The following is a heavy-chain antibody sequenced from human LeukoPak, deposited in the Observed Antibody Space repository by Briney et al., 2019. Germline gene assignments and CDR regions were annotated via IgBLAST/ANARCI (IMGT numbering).Heavy chain of an antibody. J-gene: IGHJ3*02. CDR1: GFTFSSYA. V-gene: IGHV3-30-3*01. D-gene: IGHD1-1*01. CDR2: ISFDGSNK. Sequence: GGSLRPSCAASGFTFSSYAMHWVRQAPGKGLEWVAVISFDGSNKHFADSVKGRFTISRDTSKNTLYLQMNSLRAQDTAVYYCARDFGGVNDNAFDIWGQGTMVTVSS. CDR3: ARDFGGVNDNAFDI.